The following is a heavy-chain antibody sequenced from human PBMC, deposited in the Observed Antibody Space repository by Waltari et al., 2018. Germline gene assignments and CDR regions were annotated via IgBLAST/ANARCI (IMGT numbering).Heavy chain of an antibody. CDR3: ARVSGYNRYNWFDP. CDR2: IYYSGST. J-gene: IGHJ5*02. Sequence: TVSGGSINSYYWSWIRQPPGKGLEWIGYIYYSGSTNYNPSLKSRVTISVDTSKNQFSLKLSSVTAADTAVYYCARVSGYNRYNWFDPWGQGTLVTVSS. V-gene: IGHV4-59*01. D-gene: IGHD5-18*01. CDR1: GGSINSYY.